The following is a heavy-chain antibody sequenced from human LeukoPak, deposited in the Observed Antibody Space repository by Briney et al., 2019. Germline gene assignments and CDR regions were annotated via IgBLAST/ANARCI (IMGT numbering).Heavy chain of an antibody. CDR3: ARRQRCGRTSYAFDI. D-gene: IGHD5-24*01. V-gene: IGHV5-51*01. Sequence: GAALKISCKGSGSSFTNYWIGWVRQMPGKGLEWMAIINPSDSDTRYSPSFQGQVTISADKSISTAYLQWRSLRASDTAMYYCARRQRCGRTSYAFDIWGQGTMVTVSS. CDR1: GSSFTNYW. J-gene: IGHJ3*02. CDR2: INPSDSDT.